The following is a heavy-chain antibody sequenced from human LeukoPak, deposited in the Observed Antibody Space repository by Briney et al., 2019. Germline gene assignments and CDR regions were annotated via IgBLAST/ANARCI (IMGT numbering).Heavy chain of an antibody. D-gene: IGHD3-22*01. CDR3: ASTGDSSGYYPNYFDY. CDR1: GGSIISSSYY. J-gene: IGHJ4*02. V-gene: IGHV4-39*01. Sequence: KPSETLSLTCTVSGGSIISSSYYWGWIRQPPGKGLEWIGSIYYSGSTYYNPSLKSRVTISVDTSKNQFSLKLSSVTAADTAVYYCASTGDSSGYYPNYFDYWGQGTLVTVSS. CDR2: IYYSGST.